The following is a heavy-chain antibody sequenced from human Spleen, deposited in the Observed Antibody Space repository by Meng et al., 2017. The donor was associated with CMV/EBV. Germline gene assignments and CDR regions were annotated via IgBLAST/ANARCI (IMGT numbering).Heavy chain of an antibody. CDR3: ARVQGAGNIGFDP. V-gene: IGHV4-59*12. CDR2: IYYTGST. CDR1: GGSISSYF. J-gene: IGHJ5*02. Sequence: GSLRLSCTVSGGSISSYFWSWIRQPPGKGLEWIGYIYYTGSTNYNPSLKSRVTISVDTSKNQFSLKLSSVTAADTAVYYCARVQGAGNIGFDPWGQGTLVTVSS. D-gene: IGHD6-13*01.